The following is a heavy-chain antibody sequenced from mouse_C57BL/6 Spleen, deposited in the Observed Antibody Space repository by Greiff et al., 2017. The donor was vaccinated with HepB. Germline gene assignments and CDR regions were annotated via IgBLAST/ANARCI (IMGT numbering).Heavy chain of an antibody. CDR1: GYSITSGYY. Sequence: EVQLQESGPGLVKPFQSLSLTCSVTGYSITSGYYWNWIRQFPGNKLEWMGYISYDGSNNYNPSLKNRISITRDTSKNQFFLKLNSVTTEDTATYYCARDGYDRFDYWGQGTTLTVSS. CDR3: ARDGYDRFDY. J-gene: IGHJ2*01. D-gene: IGHD2-2*01. V-gene: IGHV3-6*01. CDR2: ISYDGSN.